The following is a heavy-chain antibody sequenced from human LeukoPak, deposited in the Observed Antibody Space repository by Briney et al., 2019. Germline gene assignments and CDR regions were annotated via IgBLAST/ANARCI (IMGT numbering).Heavy chain of an antibody. J-gene: IGHJ3*02. Sequence: GGSLRLSCAASGFTFSNYAMSWVRQAPGKGLEWVSAISGSGDSTYYTDSVKGRFTISRDNAKSTLYLQMNSLRAEDTAVYYCLTIVETDLDAFDIWGQGTKVTVSS. V-gene: IGHV3-23*01. D-gene: IGHD2-21*01. CDR2: ISGSGDST. CDR1: GFTFSNYA. CDR3: LTIVETDLDAFDI.